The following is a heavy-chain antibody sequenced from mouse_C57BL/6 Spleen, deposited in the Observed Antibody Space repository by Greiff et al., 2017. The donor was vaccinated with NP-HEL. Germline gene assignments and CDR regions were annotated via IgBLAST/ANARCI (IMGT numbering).Heavy chain of an antibody. CDR3: ARRDYDGSMDY. D-gene: IGHD1-2*01. J-gene: IGHJ4*01. Sequence: EVMLVESGGGLVQPGGSLKLSCAASGFTFSDYYMYWVRQTPEKRLEWVAYISNGGGSTYYPDTVKGRFTISRDNAKNTLYLQMSRLKSEDTAMYYCARRDYDGSMDYWGQGTSVTVSS. CDR1: GFTFSDYY. CDR2: ISNGGGST. V-gene: IGHV5-12*01.